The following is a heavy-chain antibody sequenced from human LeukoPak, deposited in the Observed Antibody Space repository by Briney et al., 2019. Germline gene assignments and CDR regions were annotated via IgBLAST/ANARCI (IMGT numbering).Heavy chain of an antibody. CDR3: ARDGSSLGYYYYGMDV. J-gene: IGHJ6*02. V-gene: IGHV4-59*01. CDR1: GGSISSYY. CDR2: IYYSGST. D-gene: IGHD6-6*01. Sequence: SETLSLTCTVSGGSISSYYWSWIRQPPGKELEWIGYIYYSGSTNYNPSLKSRVTISVDTSKNQFSLKLSSVTAADTAVYYCARDGSSLGYYYYGMDVWGQGTTVTVSS.